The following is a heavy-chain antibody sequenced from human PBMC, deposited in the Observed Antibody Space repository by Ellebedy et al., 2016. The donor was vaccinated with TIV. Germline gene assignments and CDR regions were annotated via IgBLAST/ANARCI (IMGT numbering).Heavy chain of an antibody. CDR3: ARLGPLTFDY. CDR2: TYYRSKWFN. J-gene: IGHJ4*02. V-gene: IGHV6-1*01. D-gene: IGHD2-8*01. CDR1: GDSVSANDAA. Sequence: SETLSLTXAISGDSVSANDAAWNWIRQSPSRGLEWLGRTYYRSKWFNDYALSVKSRITINADTSKNHFSLHLNSVTPDDTAVYYCARLGPLTFDYWGQGALVTVSS.